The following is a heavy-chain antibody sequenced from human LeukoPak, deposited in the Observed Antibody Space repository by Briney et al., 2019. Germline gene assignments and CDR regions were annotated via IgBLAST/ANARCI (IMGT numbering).Heavy chain of an antibody. CDR2: IYYSGST. Sequence: SETLSLTCTVSGGSISSGGYYWSWIRQHPGKGLEWIGYIYYSGSTYYNPSLKSRVTISVDTSKNQFSLKLSSVTAADTAVYYCARQGIRRVYFDYWGQGTLVTVSS. J-gene: IGHJ4*02. V-gene: IGHV4-31*03. D-gene: IGHD3-3*02. CDR3: ARQGIRRVYFDY. CDR1: GGSISSGGYY.